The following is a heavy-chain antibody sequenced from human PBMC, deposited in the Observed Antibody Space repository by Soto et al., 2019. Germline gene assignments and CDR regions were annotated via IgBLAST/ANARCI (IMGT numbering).Heavy chain of an antibody. CDR2: INPKSGGT. CDR1: GYSFTDYH. V-gene: IGHV1-2*04. CDR3: ARGDSTDCSNGVCSFFYNQDMDV. Sequence: GSSVKVSCKASGYSFTDYHIHWVRQAPGQGLEWLGRINPKSGGTSTAQKFQGWVTMTTDTSISTASVELTRLTSDDTAIYYCARGDSTDCSNGVCSFFYNQDMDVWG. D-gene: IGHD2-8*01. J-gene: IGHJ6*02.